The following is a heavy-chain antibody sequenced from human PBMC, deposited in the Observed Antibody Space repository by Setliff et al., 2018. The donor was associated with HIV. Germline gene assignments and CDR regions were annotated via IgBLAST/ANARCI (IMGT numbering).Heavy chain of an antibody. CDR1: GGSFSEYY. J-gene: IGHJ4*02. Sequence: SETLSLTCAVYGGSFSEYYWSWIRQSPGKGLEWIGEINHSGSTHYNPPLKSRATISVDTSKNQFSLKLSSVTAADTAVYYCARQPRWLQFPRYFDYWGQGTLVTVSS. CDR3: ARQPRWLQFPRYFDY. V-gene: IGHV4-34*01. CDR2: INHSGST. D-gene: IGHD5-12*01.